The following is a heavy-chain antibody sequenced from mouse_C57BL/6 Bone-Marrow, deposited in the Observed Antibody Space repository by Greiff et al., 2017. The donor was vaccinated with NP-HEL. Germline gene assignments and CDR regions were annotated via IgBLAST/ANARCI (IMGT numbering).Heavy chain of an antibody. CDR1: GYTFTSYW. CDR3: ARDGYYWYFDV. Sequence: VQLQQPGAELVRPGTSVKLSCKASGYTFTSYWMHWVKQRPGQGLEWIGVIDPSDSYTNYNQKLKGKATLTVDTSSSTAYMQLSSLTSEDSAVYYCARDGYYWYFDVWGTGTTVTVSS. V-gene: IGHV1-59*01. D-gene: IGHD2-3*01. CDR2: IDPSDSYT. J-gene: IGHJ1*03.